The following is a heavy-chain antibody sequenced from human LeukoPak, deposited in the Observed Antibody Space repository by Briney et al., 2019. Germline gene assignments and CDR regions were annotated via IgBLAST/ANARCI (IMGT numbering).Heavy chain of an antibody. CDR2: ISSSSSTI. J-gene: IGHJ4*02. CDR1: GFTFSSYS. V-gene: IGHV3-48*04. D-gene: IGHD3-3*01. Sequence: GGSLRLSCAASGFTFSSYSMNWVRQAPGKGLEWVSYISSSSSTIFYADSVKGRFTISSDNAKNSLYLQMNSLRAEDTAVYYCARATDFWSGYPDYWGQGTLVTVSS. CDR3: ARATDFWSGYPDY.